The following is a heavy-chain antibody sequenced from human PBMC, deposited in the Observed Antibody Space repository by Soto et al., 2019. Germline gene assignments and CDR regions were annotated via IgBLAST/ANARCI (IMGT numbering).Heavy chain of an antibody. D-gene: IGHD6-13*01. V-gene: IGHV4-34*01. CDR3: ARPGGSGWFYFDS. CDR2: INHSGST. Sequence: SESLSLTCAVYGGSFSGYYWTWIRQPPGTGLEWIGEINHSGSTNYNPSLKSRVNISVDTSKNQFSLKLTSVTAADTAVYYCARPGGSGWFYFDSWGQGSQVTVSS. CDR1: GGSFSGYY. J-gene: IGHJ4*02.